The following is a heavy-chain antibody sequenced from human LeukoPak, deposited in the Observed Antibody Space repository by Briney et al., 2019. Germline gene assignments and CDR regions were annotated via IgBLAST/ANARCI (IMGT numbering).Heavy chain of an antibody. V-gene: IGHV3-48*04. CDR3: AREATQDWYFDL. CDR2: ISSSSSTI. CDR1: GFTFSSYS. Sequence: GGSLRLSCAASGFTFSSYSMNWVRQAPGKGLEWVSYISSSSSTIYYADSVKGRFTVSRDNPKNSLYLQMNSLRAEDTAVYYCAREATQDWYFDLWGRGTLVTVSS. J-gene: IGHJ2*01.